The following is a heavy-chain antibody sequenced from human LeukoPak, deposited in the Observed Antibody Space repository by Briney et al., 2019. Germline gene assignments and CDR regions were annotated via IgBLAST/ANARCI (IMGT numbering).Heavy chain of an antibody. V-gene: IGHV4-34*01. CDR1: GGSFSGYY. Sequence: SETLSLTCAVYGGSFSGYYWSWIRQPPGKGLEWIGEINHSGSTNYNPSLKNRVTISVDTSKNQFSLKLSSVTAADTAVYYCARGYGSGSYYPYWGQGTLVTVSS. J-gene: IGHJ4*02. CDR3: ARGYGSGSYYPY. D-gene: IGHD3-10*01. CDR2: INHSGST.